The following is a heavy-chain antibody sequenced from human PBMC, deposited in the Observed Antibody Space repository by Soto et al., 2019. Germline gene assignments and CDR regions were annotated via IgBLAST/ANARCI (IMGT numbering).Heavy chain of an antibody. CDR2: FIPRFGTT. Sequence: QVQLVQSGAEVKKPGSSVRVSCKTSGDSFSKYTVNWVRQAPRQGLEWMGGFIPRFGTTNFAPTLQGRVTITADQSMNTANTEWSSPRSEDTALYYCARGRGWYNCGRSQLDTWGQGTLITVSA. CDR1: GDSFSKYT. J-gene: IGHJ5*02. CDR3: ARGRGWYNCGRSQLDT. D-gene: IGHD6-19*01. V-gene: IGHV1-69*01.